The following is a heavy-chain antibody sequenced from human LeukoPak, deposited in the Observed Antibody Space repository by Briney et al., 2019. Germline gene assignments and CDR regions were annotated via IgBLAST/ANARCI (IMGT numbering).Heavy chain of an antibody. CDR1: GFTFSSYS. CDR3: AKDIYSSSWQSSGYLDY. J-gene: IGHJ4*02. Sequence: GGSLRLSCAASGFTFSSYSMNWVRQAPGKGLEWVSSISGSSTYIYYTDSVKGRFTISRDNAKNSLYLQMNSLRAEDTAVYYCAKDIYSSSWQSSGYLDYWGQGTLVTVSS. D-gene: IGHD6-13*01. V-gene: IGHV3-21*01. CDR2: ISGSSTYI.